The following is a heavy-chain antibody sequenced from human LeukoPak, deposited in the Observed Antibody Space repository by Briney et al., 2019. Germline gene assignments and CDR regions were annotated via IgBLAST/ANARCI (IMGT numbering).Heavy chain of an antibody. CDR1: GFTFSSYG. V-gene: IGHV3-23*01. Sequence: GGSLRLSCVASGFTFSSYGMSWVRQAPGKGLEWVSAISGSGGSTYHADSVKGRFTISRDNSKNTLYLQMNSLRAEDTAVYYCAKGTGVRGYYYYMDVWGKGTTVTISS. CDR3: AKGTGVRGYYYYMDV. D-gene: IGHD3/OR15-3a*01. J-gene: IGHJ6*03. CDR2: ISGSGGST.